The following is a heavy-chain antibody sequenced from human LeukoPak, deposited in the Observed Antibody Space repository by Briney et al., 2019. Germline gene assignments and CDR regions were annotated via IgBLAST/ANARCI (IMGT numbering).Heavy chain of an antibody. V-gene: IGHV4-30-4*01. D-gene: IGHD2-21*01. CDR3: ARPLPYCGGDCYSDAFDI. J-gene: IGHJ3*02. Sequence: PSETLSLTCTVSGGSISSGDYCWSWIRQPPGKGLEWIGYIYYSGSTYYTPSLKSRVTISVDTSKNQFSLKLSSVTAADTAVYYCARPLPYCGGDCYSDAFDIWGQGTMVTVSS. CDR2: IYYSGST. CDR1: GGSISSGDYC.